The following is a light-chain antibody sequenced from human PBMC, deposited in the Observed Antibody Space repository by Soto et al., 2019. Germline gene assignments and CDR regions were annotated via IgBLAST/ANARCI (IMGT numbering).Light chain of an antibody. CDR3: QQYNNWPRT. J-gene: IGKJ1*01. CDR1: QSVSSN. CDR2: GAS. Sequence: EIVMTQSPATLSVSPGERATLSCRASQSVSSNLAWYQQKPGQAPRLLIYGASTRATGIPDRFSGSGSGTDFTLTISRLEPEDFAVYYCQQYNNWPRTFGQGTKGDIK. V-gene: IGKV3D-15*01.